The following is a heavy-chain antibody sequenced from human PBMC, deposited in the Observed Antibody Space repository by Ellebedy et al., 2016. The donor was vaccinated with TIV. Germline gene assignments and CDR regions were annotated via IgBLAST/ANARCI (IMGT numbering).Heavy chain of an antibody. D-gene: IGHD2-2*01. V-gene: IGHV3-74*03. Sequence: GESLKISXAASGFTFSIYWMHWVRQVPGKGLVWVSRINGDGTSITYADSVKGRFTISRDNAKNTLYVQMKSLRAEDTAVYYCARESSYYGMDVWGQGTTVTVSS. CDR2: INGDGTSI. CDR3: ARESSYYGMDV. J-gene: IGHJ6*02. CDR1: GFTFSIYW.